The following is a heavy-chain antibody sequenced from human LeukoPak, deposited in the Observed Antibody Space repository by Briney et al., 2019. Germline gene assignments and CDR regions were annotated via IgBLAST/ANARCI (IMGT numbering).Heavy chain of an antibody. CDR3: AGSSASWYSCFDY. D-gene: IGHD2-2*01. J-gene: IGHJ4*02. Sequence: PGGSLTLSCAASGFTFISYAMSWVRQAPGKGLEWVSAINGTVGSTYYPHSVKGRFTIFRDNSKNTVYLEIYSLRAEDTDVHYCAGSSASWYSCFDYWGQGTLVTVSS. CDR1: GFTFISYA. CDR2: INGTVGST. V-gene: IGHV3-23*01.